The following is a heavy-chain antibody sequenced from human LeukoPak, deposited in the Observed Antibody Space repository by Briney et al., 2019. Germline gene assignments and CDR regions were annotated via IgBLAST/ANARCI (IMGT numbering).Heavy chain of an antibody. CDR3: AKDIRGTIGAAGNGFDY. J-gene: IGHJ4*02. CDR1: GFTFSSYA. Sequence: GGSLRLSCAASGFTFSSYAMSWVRQAPGKGLEWVSAISGSGGSTYYADSVKGRFTISRDNAKNSLYLQMNSLRAEDMAFYYCAKDIRGTIGAAGNGFDYWGQGTLVTVSS. D-gene: IGHD6-13*01. CDR2: ISGSGGST. V-gene: IGHV3-23*01.